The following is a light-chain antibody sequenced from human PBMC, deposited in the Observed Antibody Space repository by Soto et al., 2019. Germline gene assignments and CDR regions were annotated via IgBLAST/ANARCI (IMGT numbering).Light chain of an antibody. CDR2: GAS. CDR3: QQYNNWPPMYT. V-gene: IGKV3-15*01. CDR1: QSVSSN. J-gene: IGKJ2*01. Sequence: EIVMTQSPATLSVSPGERATLSCRASQSVSSNLAWYQQKPGQTPRLLIYGASTRATVIPARFSGSGSGTEFTITISSLQSEDFAVYYCQQYNNWPPMYTFGQGTKLEIK.